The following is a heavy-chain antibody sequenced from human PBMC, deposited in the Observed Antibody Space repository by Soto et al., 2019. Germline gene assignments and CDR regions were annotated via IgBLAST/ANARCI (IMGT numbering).Heavy chain of an antibody. CDR2: IYYSGST. J-gene: IGHJ4*02. CDR3: ARVGIAAAGMGSWDFDY. Sequence: SETLSLTCTVSGGSISSYYWSWIRQPPGKGLEWIGYIYYSGSTNYNPSLKSRVTISVDTSKNQFSLKLSSVTAADTAVYYCARVGIAAAGMGSWDFDYWGQGTLVTVSS. V-gene: IGHV4-59*12. CDR1: GGSISSYY. D-gene: IGHD6-13*01.